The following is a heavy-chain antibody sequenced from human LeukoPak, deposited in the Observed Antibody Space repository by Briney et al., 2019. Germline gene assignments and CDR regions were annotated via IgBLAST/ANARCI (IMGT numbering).Heavy chain of an antibody. D-gene: IGHD3-3*01. CDR1: GGSISSYY. J-gene: IGHJ4*02. Sequence: PSETLSLTCTVSGGSISSYYWSWIRQPPGKRLEWIGYIYYSGSTNYNPSLKSRVTISVDTSKNQFSLKLSSVTAADTAVYYCARQMTPYDFSSLLFDYWGQGTLVTVSS. CDR2: IYYSGST. CDR3: ARQMTPYDFSSLLFDY. V-gene: IGHV4-59*08.